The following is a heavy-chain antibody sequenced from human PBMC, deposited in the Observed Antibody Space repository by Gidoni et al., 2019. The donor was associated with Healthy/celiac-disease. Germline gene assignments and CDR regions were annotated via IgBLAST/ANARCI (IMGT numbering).Heavy chain of an antibody. CDR3: AKDGSPTYYDILTGYYWVGGPDY. Sequence: QVQLVESGGGVVQPGRSLRLSCAASGFTFSSYGLHWFRQAPGKGLEWVAVISYDGSNKYYADSVKGRFTISRDNSKNTLYLQMNSLRAEDTAVYYCAKDGSPTYYDILTGYYWVGGPDYWGQGTLVTVSS. CDR2: ISYDGSNK. J-gene: IGHJ4*02. D-gene: IGHD3-9*01. CDR1: GFTFSSYG. V-gene: IGHV3-30*18.